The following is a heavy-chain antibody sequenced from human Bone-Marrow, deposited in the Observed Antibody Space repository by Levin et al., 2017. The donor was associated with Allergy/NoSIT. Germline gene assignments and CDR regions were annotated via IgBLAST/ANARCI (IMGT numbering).Heavy chain of an antibody. D-gene: IGHD2-21*01. V-gene: IGHV3-15*01. Sequence: LSLTCAASGLTFSHAWMTWGRQAPGKGLAFVCRIKIKPDGGAIDYSSPVQNRFTVSRDDSNNTLYLEMNSLKTEDTASYYCTTLTVILSPWGEGTLVTV. CDR2: IKIKPDGGAI. CDR1: GLTFSHAW. J-gene: IGHJ5*02. CDR3: TTLTVILSP.